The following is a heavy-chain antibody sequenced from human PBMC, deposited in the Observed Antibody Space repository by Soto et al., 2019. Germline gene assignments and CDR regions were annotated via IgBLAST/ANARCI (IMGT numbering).Heavy chain of an antibody. CDR1: GYRFTNYW. J-gene: IGHJ6*02. CDR2: IYPGDSDT. D-gene: IGHD6-13*01. V-gene: IGHV5-51*01. Sequence: GESLKISCKGSGYRFTNYWIGWVRQMPGKGLEWMGTIYPGDSDTRYSPSFQGQVTISADKSISTAYLQWSSLKASDTAMYYCARTSAAGKYYYGMDVWGQGTTVTVSS. CDR3: ARTSAAGKYYYGMDV.